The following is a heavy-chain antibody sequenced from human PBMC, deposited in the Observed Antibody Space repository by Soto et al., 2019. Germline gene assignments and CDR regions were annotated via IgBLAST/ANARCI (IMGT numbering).Heavy chain of an antibody. CDR2: IYYSGST. V-gene: IGHV4-39*01. CDR1: GGSISSSSYY. CDR3: ARGRFGEYGSGWQNLFDP. Sequence: QLQLQESGPGLVKPSETLSLTCTVSGGSISSSSYYWGWIRQPPGKGLEWIGSIYYSGSTYYNPSLKSRVPISADTSKHQFSLKLSSVTAADTAVYYWARGRFGEYGSGWQNLFDPWCQGTLVTVSS. J-gene: IGHJ5*02. D-gene: IGHD4-17*01.